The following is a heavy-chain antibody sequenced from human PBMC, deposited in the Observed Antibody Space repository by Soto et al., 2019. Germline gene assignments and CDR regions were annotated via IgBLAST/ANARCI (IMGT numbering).Heavy chain of an antibody. Sequence: EVQLVESGGGLVQPGGSLRLSCAASGFTFSSYSMNWVRQAPGKGLEWVSYISSSSSTIYYADSVKGRFTISRDNAKNSLYLQMNSLRAEDTGVYYCARDQEYKVRGVLGGYYYYMDVWGKGTTVTVSS. J-gene: IGHJ6*03. D-gene: IGHD3-10*01. CDR1: GFTFSSYS. CDR3: ARDQEYKVRGVLGGYYYYMDV. V-gene: IGHV3-48*01. CDR2: ISSSSSTI.